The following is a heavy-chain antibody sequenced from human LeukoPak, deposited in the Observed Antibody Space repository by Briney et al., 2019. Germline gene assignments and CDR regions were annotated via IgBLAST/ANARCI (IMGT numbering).Heavy chain of an antibody. J-gene: IGHJ3*02. D-gene: IGHD3-9*01. Sequence: PSETLSLTCTVSGGSINSNSYYWGWIRQPPGKGLEWIGGISYSGSAYCNPSLKSRVTISVDTSKNQFSLNLSSVTAADTAVYYCASTSQLRYFDFPIWGQGTMVTVSS. CDR3: ASTSQLRYFDFPI. CDR2: ISYSGSA. V-gene: IGHV4-39*01. CDR1: GGSINSNSYY.